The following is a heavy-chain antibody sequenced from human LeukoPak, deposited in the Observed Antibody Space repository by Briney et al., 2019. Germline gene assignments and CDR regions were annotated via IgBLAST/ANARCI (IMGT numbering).Heavy chain of an antibody. CDR2: ISSSSSTI. D-gene: IGHD3-22*01. V-gene: IGHV3-48*04. J-gene: IGHJ4*02. CDR3: ARDIYYDSSGYYGSVY. Sequence: GRSLRLSCAASGFTFSSYSMNWVRQAPGKGLEWVSYISSSSSTIYYADSVKGRFTISRDNVKNSLYLQMNSLRAEDTAVYYCARDIYYDSSGYYGSVYWGQGTLVTVSS. CDR1: GFTFSSYS.